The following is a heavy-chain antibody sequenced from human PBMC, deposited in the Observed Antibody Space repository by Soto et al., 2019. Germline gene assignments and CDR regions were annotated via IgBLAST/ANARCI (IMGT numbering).Heavy chain of an antibody. D-gene: IGHD3-22*01. CDR2: ISSSSYI. CDR1: GFTFSSYS. Sequence: GSLRLSCAASGFTFSSYSMNWVRQAPGKGLEWVSSISSSSYIYYGDSVKGRFTISRDNAKNSLYLQMNSLRAEDTATYYCARVHYYDSSGFYLWGQGTLVTVSS. V-gene: IGHV3-21*01. J-gene: IGHJ4*02. CDR3: ARVHYYDSSGFYL.